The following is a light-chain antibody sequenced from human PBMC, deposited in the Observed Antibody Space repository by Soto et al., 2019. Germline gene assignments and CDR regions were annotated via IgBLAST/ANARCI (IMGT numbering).Light chain of an antibody. Sequence: QSVLTHPPSVSGSPGQSVTISCTGTSSDVGGYNRVSWYQQPPGKAPKLLIYDVSNRPSGGSTRFSGSKSGNTASLTISGLQAEYEADYYCTSYATGSAYVFGPGTKLTVL. CDR1: SSDVGGYNR. CDR3: TSYATGSAYV. V-gene: IGLV2-18*02. CDR2: DVS. J-gene: IGLJ1*01.